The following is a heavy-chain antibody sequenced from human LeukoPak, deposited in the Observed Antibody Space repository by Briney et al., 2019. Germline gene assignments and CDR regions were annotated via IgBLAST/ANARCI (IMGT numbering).Heavy chain of an antibody. CDR3: ARDSAIFGVVFDY. D-gene: IGHD3-3*01. Sequence: GGSLRLSCAASGFTVSINYISWVRQAPGKGLEWVSVTYSGGSTYYADSVKGRFTISRDNSKNTPYLQMNSLRAEDTAVYYCARDSAIFGVVFDYWGQGALVTVSS. V-gene: IGHV3-66*01. J-gene: IGHJ4*02. CDR1: GFTVSINY. CDR2: TYSGGST.